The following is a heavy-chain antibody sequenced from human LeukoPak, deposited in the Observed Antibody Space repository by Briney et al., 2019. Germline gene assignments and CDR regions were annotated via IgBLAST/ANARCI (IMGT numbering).Heavy chain of an antibody. Sequence: SETLSLTCAVYGGSFSGYYWSWIRQTPGKGLEWIGEINHSGSTNYNPSLKSRVTISVDTSKNQFSLKLSSVTAADTAVYYCARGNRGYSYGASYYYHGMDVWGQGTTVTVSS. D-gene: IGHD5-18*01. J-gene: IGHJ6*02. CDR3: ARGNRGYSYGASYYYHGMDV. V-gene: IGHV4-34*01. CDR2: INHSGST. CDR1: GGSFSGYY.